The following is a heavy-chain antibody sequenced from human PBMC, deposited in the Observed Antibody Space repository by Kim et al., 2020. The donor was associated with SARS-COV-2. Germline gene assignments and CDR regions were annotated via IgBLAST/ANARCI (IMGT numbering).Heavy chain of an antibody. CDR3: ARYAGGYSYGVNYFDY. CDR2: IIPIFGTA. J-gene: IGHJ4*02. D-gene: IGHD5-18*01. Sequence: SVKVSCKASGGTFSSYAISWVRQAPGQGLEWMGGIIPIFGTANYAQKFQGRVTITADESTSTAYMELSSLRSEDTAVYYCARYAGGYSYGVNYFDYWGQGTLVTVSS. CDR1: GGTFSSYA. V-gene: IGHV1-69*13.